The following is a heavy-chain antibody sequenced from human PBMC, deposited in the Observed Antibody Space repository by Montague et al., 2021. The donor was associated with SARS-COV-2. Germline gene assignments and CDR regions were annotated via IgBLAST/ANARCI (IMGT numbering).Heavy chain of an antibody. CDR3: ARGYQLRFLEWSSRQSTFDY. CDR1: GGSFSGYY. Sequence: SETLSLTCALYGGSFSGYYWSWIRQPPGKGLEWIGEINHSGSTNYNPSLKSRVTISVDTSKNQFSLKLSSVTAADTAVYYCARGYQLRFLEWSSRQSTFDYWGQGTLVTVSS. V-gene: IGHV4-34*01. CDR2: INHSGST. J-gene: IGHJ4*02. D-gene: IGHD3-3*01.